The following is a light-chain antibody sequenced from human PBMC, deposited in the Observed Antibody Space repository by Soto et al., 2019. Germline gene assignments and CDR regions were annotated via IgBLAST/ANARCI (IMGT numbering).Light chain of an antibody. Sequence: EIVMTQSPATLSVSPGERVTLSCRASQSVRSNLAWYQQKPGQPPRLLMYDASTRTTGVPARFSGSGSGTEFSLSISSLQPEDSAHYYCQQSSDWPTFGQGTKVDIK. CDR3: QQSSDWPT. V-gene: IGKV3-15*01. CDR1: QSVRSN. CDR2: DAS. J-gene: IGKJ1*01.